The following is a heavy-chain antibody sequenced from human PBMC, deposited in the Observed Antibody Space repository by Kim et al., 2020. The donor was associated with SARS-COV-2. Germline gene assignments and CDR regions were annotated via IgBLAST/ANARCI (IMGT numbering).Heavy chain of an antibody. CDR2: INHSGST. V-gene: IGHV4-34*01. J-gene: IGHJ5*02. CDR1: GGSFSGYY. Sequence: SETLSLTCAVYGGSFSGYYWSWIRQPPGKGLEWIGEINHSGSTNYNPSLKSRVTISVDTSKNQFSLKLSSVTAADTAVYYCARAERITMVRGVIIRARNWFDPWGQGTLVTVSS. D-gene: IGHD3-10*01. CDR3: ARAERITMVRGVIIRARNWFDP.